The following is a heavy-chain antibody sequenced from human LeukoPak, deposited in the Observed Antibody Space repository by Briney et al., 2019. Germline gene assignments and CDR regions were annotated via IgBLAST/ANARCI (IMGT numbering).Heavy chain of an antibody. V-gene: IGHV1-18*01. CDR3: ARAVGTGTTSPYYYYYMDV. D-gene: IGHD1-1*01. Sequence: ASVKVSCKASGYTFTSYGISWVRQAPGQGLEWMGWISAYNGNTNYAQKLQGRVTMTTDTSTSTAYMELRSLRSDDTAVYYCARAVGTGTTSPYYYYYMDVWGKGTTVTISS. J-gene: IGHJ6*03. CDR2: ISAYNGNT. CDR1: GYTFTSYG.